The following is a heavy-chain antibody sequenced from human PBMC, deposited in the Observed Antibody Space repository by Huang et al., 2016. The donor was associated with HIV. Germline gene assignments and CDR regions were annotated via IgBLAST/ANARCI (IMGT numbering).Heavy chain of an antibody. D-gene: IGHD6-19*01. CDR1: GYIFSNYD. Sequence: QVQLVQSGPEVKKPGASVKVSCQTSGYIFSNYDINWVRQAPGQGLQWVGWLNPNSGKTAYGQNFQGRVTLTSSTSTGAAYMVLNSLTSQDTAVYYCARLTSGWYQDYWGQGTLVTVSS. J-gene: IGHJ4*02. CDR2: LNPNSGKT. CDR3: ARLTSGWYQDY. V-gene: IGHV1-8*01.